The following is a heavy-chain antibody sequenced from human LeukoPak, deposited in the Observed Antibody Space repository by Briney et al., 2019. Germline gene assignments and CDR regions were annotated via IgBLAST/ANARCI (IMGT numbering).Heavy chain of an antibody. Sequence: GGSLRLSCVVSGITLSSYAMSWVRQAPGKGLEWVSAISGSGGSTYYADSVKGRFTISRDNSKNTLYLQMNSLRAEDTAVYYCAKSEGYSSGRIDYWGQGTLVTVSS. J-gene: IGHJ4*02. D-gene: IGHD6-19*01. CDR1: GITLSSYA. CDR2: ISGSGGST. CDR3: AKSEGYSSGRIDY. V-gene: IGHV3-23*01.